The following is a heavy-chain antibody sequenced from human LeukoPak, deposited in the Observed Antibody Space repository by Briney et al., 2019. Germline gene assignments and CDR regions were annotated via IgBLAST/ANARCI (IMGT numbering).Heavy chain of an antibody. V-gene: IGHV3-53*01. Sequence: GGSLRLSYAASGFTVSSNYMTWVRQAPGKGLEWVSVIYSGGSTYYADSVKGRFTISRDNSKNTLYLQMNSLRAEDTAVYYCAREVGYSSGWYLDYWGQGTLVTVSS. CDR2: IYSGGST. J-gene: IGHJ4*02. D-gene: IGHD6-19*01. CDR1: GFTVSSNY. CDR3: AREVGYSSGWYLDY.